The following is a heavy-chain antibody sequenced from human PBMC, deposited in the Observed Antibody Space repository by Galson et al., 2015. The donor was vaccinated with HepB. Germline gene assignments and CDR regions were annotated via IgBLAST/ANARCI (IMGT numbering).Heavy chain of an antibody. CDR3: VRWDRYYDFWIGYPVPARPEF. D-gene: IGHD3-3*01. J-gene: IGHJ4*02. Sequence: QSGAEVKKPGQSLKISCQASGYTFTSYWIGWVRQMPGKGLEWMGIIYPGDSNIRYSPSFQGQVTISADRSTTTAYLQWASLKASDTAVCYWVRWDRYYDFWIGYPVPARPEFWGQGALVTVSS. V-gene: IGHV5-51*03. CDR1: GYTFTSYW. CDR2: IYPGDSNI.